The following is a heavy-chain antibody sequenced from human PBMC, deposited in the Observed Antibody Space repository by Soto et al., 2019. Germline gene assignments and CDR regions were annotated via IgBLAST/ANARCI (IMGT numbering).Heavy chain of an antibody. CDR1: GFIFSSYG. CDR3: AKGRHCSSTSCYFYYYGMDV. CDR2: ISYDGSNK. V-gene: IGHV3-30*18. D-gene: IGHD2-2*01. J-gene: IGHJ6*02. Sequence: QVQLVEAGGGVVQPGRSLRLSCAASGFIFSSYGMHWVRQAPGKGLEWVAVISYDGSNKYYAGSVKGRLTISRDNSKNTLYLQMNSLRAEDTAVYYCAKGRHCSSTSCYFYYYGMDVWGQGTTVAVSS.